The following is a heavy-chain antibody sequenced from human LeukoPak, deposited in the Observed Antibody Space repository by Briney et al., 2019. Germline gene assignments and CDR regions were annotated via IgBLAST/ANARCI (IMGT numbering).Heavy chain of an antibody. CDR1: GDSVSSDSAA. CDR2: TFYRSKWYN. V-gene: IGHV6-1*01. D-gene: IGHD3-3*01. J-gene: IGHJ4*02. CDR3: ARERSGFDY. Sequence: SQTLSLTCAISGDSVSSDSAAWTWIRQSPSRGLEWLGRTFYRSKWYNEYAVSVKSRITINPDTSKNQFSLRLNSVTSEDTAVYYCARERSGFDYWGQGTLVTVSS.